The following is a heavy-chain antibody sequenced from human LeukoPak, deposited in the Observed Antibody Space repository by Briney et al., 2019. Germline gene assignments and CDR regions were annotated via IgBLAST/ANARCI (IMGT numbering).Heavy chain of an antibody. CDR2: IYYTGST. CDR3: ARHDSYLNWFDP. J-gene: IGHJ5*02. CDR1: GGSFSGFY. Sequence: SETMSLTCTVSGGSFSGFYCSWIRQPPGKRLEWIGYIYYTGSTNYNPSLKSRITISVDTSMNNCSLNLNSVTAADTAVYYCARHDSYLNWFDPWGQGTLVTVSS. V-gene: IGHV4-59*08. D-gene: IGHD2-21*01.